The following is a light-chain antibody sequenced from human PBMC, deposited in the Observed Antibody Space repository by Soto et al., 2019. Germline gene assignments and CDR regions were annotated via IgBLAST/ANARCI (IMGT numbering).Light chain of an antibody. Sequence: QSALTQPASMSGSPGQSITISCTGTRSDVGYYNYVSWYQHHPGKAPKLMIYEVSNRPSGVSNRFSGSKSGNTASLTISGLQAEDEADYYCSSYTTSSTQVFGGGTKVTVL. CDR1: RSDVGYYNY. V-gene: IGLV2-14*01. CDR3: SSYTTSSTQV. CDR2: EVS. J-gene: IGLJ3*02.